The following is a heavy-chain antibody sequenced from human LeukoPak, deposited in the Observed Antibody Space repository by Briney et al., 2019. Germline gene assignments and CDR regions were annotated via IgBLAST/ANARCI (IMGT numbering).Heavy chain of an antibody. Sequence: GALRLSCAASGFTSSSYSMNWVRQAPGKGLEWVSSISSSSSYIYYADSVKGRFTISRDNAKNSLYLQMNSLRAEDTAVYYCARERGYCSSTSCPCDYWGQGTLVTVSS. CDR2: ISSSSSYI. CDR1: GFTSSSYS. V-gene: IGHV3-21*01. D-gene: IGHD2-2*01. CDR3: ARERGYCSSTSCPCDY. J-gene: IGHJ4*02.